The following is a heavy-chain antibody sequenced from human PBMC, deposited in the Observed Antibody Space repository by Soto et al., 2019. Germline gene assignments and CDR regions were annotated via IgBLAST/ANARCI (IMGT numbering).Heavy chain of an antibody. CDR1: GYTFTGYY. Sequence: AASVKVSCKASGYTFTGYYMHWVRQAPGQGLEWMGWINPNSGGTNYAQKFQGWVTMTRDTFISTAYMELSRLRSDDTAVYYCARGRCSGGSCLYYYYGMDVWGQGTTVTVSS. D-gene: IGHD2-15*01. V-gene: IGHV1-2*04. CDR3: ARGRCSGGSCLYYYYGMDV. CDR2: INPNSGGT. J-gene: IGHJ6*02.